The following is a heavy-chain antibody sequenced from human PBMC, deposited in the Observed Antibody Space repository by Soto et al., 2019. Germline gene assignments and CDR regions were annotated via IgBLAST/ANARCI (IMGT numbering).Heavy chain of an antibody. V-gene: IGHV1-46*01. CDR3: ARELYSCGGDCPYYMDY. CDR2: ISLYHHST. J-gene: IGHJ4*02. D-gene: IGHD2-21*02. CDR1: GYPFTDYF. Sequence: QAQLVQSGAEGKKPGASVRVSCKTSGYPFTDYFIHWVRQAPGQGLEWMGIISLYHHSTSYAQKFQGRLTVTADTSTTTGYMDRSSLTSEDSAVYWCARELYSCGGDCPYYMDYWGQGTLVTVSS.